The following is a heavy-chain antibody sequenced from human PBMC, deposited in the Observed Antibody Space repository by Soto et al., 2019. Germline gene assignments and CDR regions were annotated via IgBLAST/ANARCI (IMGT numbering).Heavy chain of an antibody. V-gene: IGHV3-30*18. J-gene: IGHJ3*01. CDR1: GFTFNFYG. Sequence: GGSLRLSCDASGFTFNFYGMHWVRQAPGKGLEWVAVISYDGRDKYYADSVRGRFTISRDNTKNTVWLQMNSLRGEDTAVYYCAKERRYSFDALDLWGQGTLVTVSS. CDR3: AKERRYSFDALDL. D-gene: IGHD5-18*01. CDR2: ISYDGRDK.